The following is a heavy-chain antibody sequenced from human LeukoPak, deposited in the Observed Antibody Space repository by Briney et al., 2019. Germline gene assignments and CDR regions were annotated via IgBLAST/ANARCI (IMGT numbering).Heavy chain of an antibody. D-gene: IGHD2-2*01. J-gene: IGHJ5*02. CDR2: ISWNSGSI. CDR1: GFTFDDYA. Sequence: PGGSLRLSCAASGFTFDDYAMHWVRQAQGKGLEWVSGISWNSGSIDYADSVKGRFTISRDNAKNSLYLQMNSLRAEDTAVYYCARDQRSTSPMGPWGQGTLVTVSS. V-gene: IGHV3-9*01. CDR3: ARDQRSTSPMGP.